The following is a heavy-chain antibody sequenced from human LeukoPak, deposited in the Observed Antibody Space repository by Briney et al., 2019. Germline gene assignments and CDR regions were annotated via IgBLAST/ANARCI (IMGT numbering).Heavy chain of an antibody. CDR3: ASEPKLRRPYYYYYMDV. V-gene: IGHV1-2*02. J-gene: IGHJ6*03. D-gene: IGHD5-24*01. Sequence: ASVKVSCKASGYTFTGYYMHWVRQAPGQGHEWMGWITPNSGGTNYAQKFQGRVTMTRDTSISTAYMELSRLRSDDTAVYYCASEPKLRRPYYYYYMDVWGKGTTVTVSS. CDR2: ITPNSGGT. CDR1: GYTFTGYY.